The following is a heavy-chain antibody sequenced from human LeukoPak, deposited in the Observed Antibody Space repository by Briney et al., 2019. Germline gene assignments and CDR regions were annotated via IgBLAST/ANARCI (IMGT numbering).Heavy chain of an antibody. J-gene: IGHJ5*02. Sequence: SQTLSLTCTVSGGSISSGDYYWSWIRQPPGKGLEWIGHIYYSGSTYYNPSLKSRVTISVDTSKNQFSLKLSSVTAADTAVYYCARGRTTRASGFDPWGQGTLVTVSS. CDR3: ARGRTTRASGFDP. CDR2: IYYSGST. D-gene: IGHD1-7*01. V-gene: IGHV4-30-4*08. CDR1: GGSISSGDYY.